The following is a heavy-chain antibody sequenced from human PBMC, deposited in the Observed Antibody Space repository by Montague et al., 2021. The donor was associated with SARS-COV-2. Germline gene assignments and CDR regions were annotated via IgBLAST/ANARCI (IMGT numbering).Heavy chain of an antibody. Sequence: SETLSLTCSVYGGSISSHVWSWIRQPPGKGLEWIGEIFDNGNSNYNPSLKSRLTISVDTYKNQFSLKLSSVTAADTAVYYCASPGVYYASSVLLGFDYWGQGTLVTVSS. V-gene: IGHV4-4*08. CDR3: ASPGVYYASSVLLGFDY. J-gene: IGHJ4*02. D-gene: IGHD3-22*01. CDR1: GGSISSHV. CDR2: IFDNGNS.